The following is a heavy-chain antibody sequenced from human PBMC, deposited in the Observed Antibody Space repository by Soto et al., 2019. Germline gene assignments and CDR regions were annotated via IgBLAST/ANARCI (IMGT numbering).Heavy chain of an antibody. J-gene: IGHJ4*02. CDR3: ARSYYDSSGYYRFLLGDY. CDR1: GYTFTGYY. Sequence: QVQLVQSGAEVKKPGASVKVSCKASGYTFTGYYMHWVRQAPGQGLEWMGWINPNSGGTNYAQKFQGRVTMTRDTSIITAYMELSRLRSDDTAVYYCARSYYDSSGYYRFLLGDYWGQGTLVTVSS. CDR2: INPNSGGT. D-gene: IGHD3-22*01. V-gene: IGHV1-2*02.